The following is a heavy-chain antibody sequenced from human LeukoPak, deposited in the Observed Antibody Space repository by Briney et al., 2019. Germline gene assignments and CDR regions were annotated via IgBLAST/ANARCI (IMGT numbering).Heavy chain of an antibody. CDR3: AREFRTTTWSFDAFDL. CDR2: INPTSGAT. CDR1: GYTFTDYY. V-gene: IGHV1-2*02. J-gene: IGHJ3*01. D-gene: IGHD1/OR15-1a*01. Sequence: ASVKVSCKASGYTFTDYYMHWVRQAPGQGLDWVGWINPTSGATNYAQKFQGRVTMTRDTSNNTSYMELSGLRSDDTAVYYCAREFRTTTWSFDAFDLWGQGTMVTVSS.